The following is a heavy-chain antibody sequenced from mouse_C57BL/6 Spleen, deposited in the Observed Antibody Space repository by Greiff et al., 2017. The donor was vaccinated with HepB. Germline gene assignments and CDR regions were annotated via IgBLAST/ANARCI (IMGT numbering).Heavy chain of an antibody. CDR3: SYGNSLYYYFDY. CDR1: GYSITSGYY. V-gene: IGHV3-6*01. Sequence: DVQLQESGPGLVKPSQSLSLTCSVTGYSITSGYYWNWIRQFPGNKLEWMGYISYDGSNNYNPSLKNRISITRDTSKNQFFLKLNSVTTEDTATYYCSYGNSLYYYFDYWGQGTTLTVSS. D-gene: IGHD2-10*02. J-gene: IGHJ2*01. CDR2: ISYDGSN.